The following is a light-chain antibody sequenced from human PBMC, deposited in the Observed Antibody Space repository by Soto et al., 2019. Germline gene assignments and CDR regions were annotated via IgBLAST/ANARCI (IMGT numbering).Light chain of an antibody. V-gene: IGLV2-14*01. CDR3: SSYTSSSTLRV. CDR2: EVS. J-gene: IGLJ3*02. Sequence: QSALTQPASVSGSPGQSITISCTGTSSDVGGYNYVSWYQLHPGKAPKLMIFEVSNRPSGVSNRFSGSKSGNTASLTISWLQAEDEADYYCSSYTSSSTLRVFGGGTKVTVL. CDR1: SSDVGGYNY.